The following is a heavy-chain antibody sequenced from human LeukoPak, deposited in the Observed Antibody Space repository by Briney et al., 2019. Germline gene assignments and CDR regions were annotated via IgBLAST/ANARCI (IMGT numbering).Heavy chain of an antibody. J-gene: IGHJ3*02. CDR3: ARLYGSGTLIDAFDI. D-gene: IGHD3-10*01. Sequence: GGSLRLSCAASGFTFSNYGMSWVRQAPGKGLEWVSAITESDSSGAATYYAGSVKGRFTISRDNSKNTLYLQMNGLAAEDSAVYFCARLYGSGTLIDAFDIWGPGTKVTVS. V-gene: IGHV3-23*01. CDR2: ITESDSSGAAT. CDR1: GFTFSNYG.